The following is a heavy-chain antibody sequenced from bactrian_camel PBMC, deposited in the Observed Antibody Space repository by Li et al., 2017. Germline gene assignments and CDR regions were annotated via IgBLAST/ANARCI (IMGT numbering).Heavy chain of an antibody. J-gene: IGHJ6*01. V-gene: IGHV3S53*01. CDR3: AAGPDGSDLNTASDFDN. Sequence: HVQLVESGGGSVEAGGSLRLSCAASGDHISTYHKTYCLAWFRQGPAKEREGVALIDPNGATTYADSVTGRFTISRDNAQNTLYLQMDSLSPEDTAMYYCAAGPDGSDLNTASDFDNWGQGTQVTVSS. CDR1: GDHISTYH. CDR2: IDPNGAT. D-gene: IGHD6*01.